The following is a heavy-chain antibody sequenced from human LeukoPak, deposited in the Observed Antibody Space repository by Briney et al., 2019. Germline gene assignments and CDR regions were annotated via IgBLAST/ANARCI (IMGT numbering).Heavy chain of an antibody. V-gene: IGHV4-34*01. J-gene: IGHJ4*02. CDR3: ARAPMYSSSYDY. CDR1: GGSFSGYY. D-gene: IGHD6-13*01. Sequence: KSSETLSLTCAVYGGSFSGYYWSWIRQPPGKGLEWIGEINHSGSTNYNPSLKSRVTISVDTSKNQFSLKLSSVTAADTAVYYCARAPMYSSSYDYWGQGTLVTVSS. CDR2: INHSGST.